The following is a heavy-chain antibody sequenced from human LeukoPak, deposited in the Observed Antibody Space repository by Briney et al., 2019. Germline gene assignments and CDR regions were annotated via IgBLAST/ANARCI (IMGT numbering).Heavy chain of an antibody. CDR2: INNDGSST. J-gene: IGHJ4*02. CDR1: GFTFTSYW. V-gene: IGHV3-74*01. CDR3: ARRPYSSSWHHFDY. D-gene: IGHD6-13*01. Sequence: GGSLRLSCTASGFTFTSYWMQWVRQAPGKGLVWVSCINNDGSSTNYADSVKGRFTISRDNAKNTVYLQMDSLRAEDTAVYYCARRPYSSSWHHFDYWGQGTLVTVSS.